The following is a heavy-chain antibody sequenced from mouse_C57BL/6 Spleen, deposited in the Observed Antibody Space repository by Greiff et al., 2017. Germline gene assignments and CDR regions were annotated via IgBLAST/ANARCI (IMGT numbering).Heavy chain of an antibody. Sequence: QVQLKQSGAELVKPGASVKISCKASGYAFSSYWMNWVKQRPGKGLEWIGQIYPGDGDTNYNGKFKGKATLTADKSSSTAYMQLSSLTSEDSAVYFCVYDSLYAMDYWGQGTSVTVSS. D-gene: IGHD2-3*01. J-gene: IGHJ4*01. CDR3: VYDSLYAMDY. CDR2: IYPGDGDT. V-gene: IGHV1-80*01. CDR1: GYAFSSYW.